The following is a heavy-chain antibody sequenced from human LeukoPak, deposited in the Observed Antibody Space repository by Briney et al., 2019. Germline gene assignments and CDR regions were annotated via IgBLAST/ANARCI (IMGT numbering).Heavy chain of an antibody. CDR2: ISTSGSII. CDR3: AREGQWLVKYYFDY. CDR1: GFTFSDYD. Sequence: PGGSLRLSCAASGFTFSDYDMSWVRQAPGKGLEWVSYISTSGSIIYCADSVKGRFTISRDNAKNSLFLQMNSLRAEDTAVYYCAREGQWLVKYYFDYWGQGTLVTVSS. D-gene: IGHD6-19*01. V-gene: IGHV3-11*04. J-gene: IGHJ4*02.